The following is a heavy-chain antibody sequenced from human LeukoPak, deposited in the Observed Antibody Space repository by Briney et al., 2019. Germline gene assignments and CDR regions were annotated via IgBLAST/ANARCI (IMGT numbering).Heavy chain of an antibody. J-gene: IGHJ2*01. V-gene: IGHV4-34*01. CDR2: INHSGST. CDR3: ARGKSGYEFPSYWYFDL. D-gene: IGHD5-12*01. CDR1: GGSFSGYY. Sequence: SETLSLTCAVYGGSFSGYYWSWIRQPPGKGLEWIGEINHSGSTNYNPSLKSRVTISVDTSKNQFSLKLSSVTAADTAVYYCARGKSGYEFPSYWYFDLWGRGTPVPVSS.